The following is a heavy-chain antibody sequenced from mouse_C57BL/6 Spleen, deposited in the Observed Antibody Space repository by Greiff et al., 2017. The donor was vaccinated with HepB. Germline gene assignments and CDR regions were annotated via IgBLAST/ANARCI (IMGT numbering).Heavy chain of an antibody. CDR2: IRNKANGYTT. D-gene: IGHD3-2*02. V-gene: IGHV7-3*01. Sequence: EVQVVESGGGLVQPGGSLSLSCAASGFTFTEYYMSWVRQPPGKALEWLGFIRNKANGYTTEYSATVKGRFTISRDKSQSILYLQMNALRAEDSATYYCARSPGNFDSWGQGTTLTVSS. J-gene: IGHJ2*01. CDR3: ARSPGNFDS. CDR1: GFTFTEYY.